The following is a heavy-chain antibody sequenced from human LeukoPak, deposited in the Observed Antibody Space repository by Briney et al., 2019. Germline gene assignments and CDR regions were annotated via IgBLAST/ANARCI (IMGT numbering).Heavy chain of an antibody. CDR1: GFTFSSYA. J-gene: IGHJ6*02. V-gene: IGHV3-23*01. CDR2: ISGSGGST. CDR3: AKGVSDGMDV. Sequence: PEGSLRLSCAASGFTFSSYAMSWVRQAPGEGLEWVSAISGSGGSTYYADSVKGRFTISRDNSKNTLYLQMNSLRADDTAVYYCAKGVSDGMDVWGQGTTVTVSS.